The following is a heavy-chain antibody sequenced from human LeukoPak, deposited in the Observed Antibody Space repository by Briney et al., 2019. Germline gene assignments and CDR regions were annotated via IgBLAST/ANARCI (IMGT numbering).Heavy chain of an antibody. CDR3: AKGADLDLVVVPAVRH. J-gene: IGHJ4*02. V-gene: IGHV3-23*01. CDR1: GFTFSSYA. D-gene: IGHD2-2*03. Sequence: GGSLRLSCAASGFTFSSYAMNWVRQAPGKGLEWVPSISGSGETPYYADSLKGRFTISRDNFKNTLYLQMNSLRAEDTALYYCAKGADLDLVVVPAVRHWGQGTLVTVSS. CDR2: ISGSGETP.